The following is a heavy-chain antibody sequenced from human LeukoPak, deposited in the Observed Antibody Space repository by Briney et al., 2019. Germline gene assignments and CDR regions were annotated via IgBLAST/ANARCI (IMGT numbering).Heavy chain of an antibody. V-gene: IGHV4-59*08. J-gene: IGHJ6*03. Sequence: PSETLSLTCTVSGGSISPYYWSWIRQPPGKGLEWIGYIFYSGSTNYNPSLKSRVSISVDTSRNQFFLMLSSVTAADTAVYYCARMNYYYYYMDVWGKGTTVTVSS. CDR1: GGSISPYY. CDR2: IFYSGST. CDR3: ARMNYYYYYMDV.